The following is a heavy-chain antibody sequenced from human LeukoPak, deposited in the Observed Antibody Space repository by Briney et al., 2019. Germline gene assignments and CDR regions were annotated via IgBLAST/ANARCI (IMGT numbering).Heavy chain of an antibody. V-gene: IGHV4-4*02. CDR2: IHHSGSI. Sequence: PSETLSLTCAVSGVSISSNLWWTWVRQPPGKGLEWIAEIHHSGSINYNPSLKSRVTISVDKAKNQFSLNLNSVTAADTAVYYCAKGHTVTVVDYFDSWGQGTLVTVSS. CDR1: GVSISSNLW. J-gene: IGHJ4*02. D-gene: IGHD3-22*01. CDR3: AKGHTVTVVDYFDS.